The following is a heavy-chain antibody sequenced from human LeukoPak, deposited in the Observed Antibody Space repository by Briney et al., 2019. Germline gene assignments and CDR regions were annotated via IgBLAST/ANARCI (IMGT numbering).Heavy chain of an antibody. CDR3: ASGQQWLVGVNY. CDR1: GFTFSASY. CDR2: ISSSSSTI. Sequence: GGSLRLSCVASGFTFSASYMTWVRQPPGKGLEWVSYISSSSSTIYYADSVKGRFTISRDNAKNSLYLQMNSLRAEDTAVYYCASGQQWLVGVNYWGQGTLVTVSS. J-gene: IGHJ4*02. V-gene: IGHV3-48*01. D-gene: IGHD6-19*01.